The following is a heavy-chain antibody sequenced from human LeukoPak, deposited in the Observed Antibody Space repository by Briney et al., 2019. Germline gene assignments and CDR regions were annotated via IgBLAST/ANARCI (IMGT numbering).Heavy chain of an antibody. V-gene: IGHV1-2*02. CDR2: INPNSGGT. D-gene: IGHD5-18*01. CDR1: GYTFTGYY. CDR3: AGVPTWIQLWLRGTYFDY. J-gene: IGHJ4*02. Sequence: RASVKVSCKASGYTFTGYYMHWVRQAPGQGLEWMGWINPNSGGTNYAQKFQGRVTMTRDTPISTAYMELSRLRSDDTAVYYCAGVPTWIQLWLRGTYFDYWGQGTLVTVSS.